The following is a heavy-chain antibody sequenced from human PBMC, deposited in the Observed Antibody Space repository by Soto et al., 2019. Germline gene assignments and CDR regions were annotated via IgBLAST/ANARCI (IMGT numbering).Heavy chain of an antibody. Sequence: GGSLRLSCAASGFTFRNHAMHWVRQAPGKGLECLSVISWNSGSIGYTDSVKGRFTISRDNAKNSLYLQMNSLRAEDTALYYCAKDINSIRYCSSTSCYDGGYYFDYWGQATLVTVSS. CDR3: AKDINSIRYCSSTSCYDGGYYFDY. D-gene: IGHD2-2*01. CDR1: GFTFRNHA. CDR2: ISWNSGSI. J-gene: IGHJ4*02. V-gene: IGHV3-9*01.